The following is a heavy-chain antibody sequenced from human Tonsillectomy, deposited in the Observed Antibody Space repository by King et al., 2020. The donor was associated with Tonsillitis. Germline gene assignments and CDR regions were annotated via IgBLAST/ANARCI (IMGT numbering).Heavy chain of an antibody. CDR2: IIPIFGTA. Sequence: QLVQSGAEVKKPGSSVKVSCKASGGTFSSYAISWVRQAPGQGLEWMGGIIPIFGTANYAQKFQGRVTITADESTSTAYMELSSLRSEDTAVYYCASTSYEAMVKAGFGMDVWGQGTTVTVSS. D-gene: IGHD5-18*01. V-gene: IGHV1-69*01. J-gene: IGHJ6*02. CDR3: ASTSYEAMVKAGFGMDV. CDR1: GGTFSSYA.